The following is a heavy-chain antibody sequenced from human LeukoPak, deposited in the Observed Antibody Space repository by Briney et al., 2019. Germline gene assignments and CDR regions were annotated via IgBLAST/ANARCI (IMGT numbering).Heavy chain of an antibody. D-gene: IGHD3-10*01. J-gene: IGHJ6*02. CDR3: ARQRITMVRGVISTPGRNYYYGMDV. CDR2: IYYSGST. CDR1: GGSISSGDYY. Sequence: PSETLSLTCTVSGGSISSGDYYWSWIRQPPGKGLEWIGYIYYSGSTNYNPSLKSRVTISVDTSKNQFSLKLSSVTAADTAVYYCARQRITMVRGVISTPGRNYYYGMDVWGQGTTVTVSS. V-gene: IGHV4-30-4*01.